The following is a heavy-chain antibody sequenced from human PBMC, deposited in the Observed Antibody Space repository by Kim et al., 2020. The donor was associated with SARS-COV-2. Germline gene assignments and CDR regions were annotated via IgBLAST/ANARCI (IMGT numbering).Heavy chain of an antibody. CDR2: GGT. Sequence: GGTNYAQKFQGRVTMTRDTSISTVYLELTSLRSDDTAVYYCARSSLLDFDYWGQGTLVTVSS. CDR3: ARSSLLDFDY. J-gene: IGHJ4*02. V-gene: IGHV1-2*02. D-gene: IGHD3-16*02.